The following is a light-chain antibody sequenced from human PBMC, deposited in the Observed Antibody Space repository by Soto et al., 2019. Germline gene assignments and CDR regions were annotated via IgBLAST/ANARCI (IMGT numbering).Light chain of an antibody. Sequence: EIVLTQSPGTLSLSPGETTTLSCRASQSVSSNYLVWYQQKPGQAPRLLMSGASSRATGIPDRFSGSGSGTDFTLTISRLEPEDFAVYYCQQYGSSPRTFGQGTRLEIK. CDR1: QSVSSNY. J-gene: IGKJ5*01. CDR3: QQYGSSPRT. V-gene: IGKV3-20*01. CDR2: GAS.